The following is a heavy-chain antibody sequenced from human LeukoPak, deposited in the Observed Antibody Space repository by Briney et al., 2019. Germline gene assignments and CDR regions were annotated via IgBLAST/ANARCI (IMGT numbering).Heavy chain of an antibody. J-gene: IGHJ4*02. CDR1: GFVFSNYW. Sequence: PGGSLRLSCAASGFVFSNYWMHWVRQGPGKGLVWVSRINTDESSIIYADSVKGRFTVYRDNAKNTLYLQMNSLRPEDTAVYYCARDGYCSSGTCYGKDYWGQGTLVTVSS. V-gene: IGHV3-74*01. CDR2: INTDESSI. D-gene: IGHD2-15*01. CDR3: ARDGYCSSGTCYGKDY.